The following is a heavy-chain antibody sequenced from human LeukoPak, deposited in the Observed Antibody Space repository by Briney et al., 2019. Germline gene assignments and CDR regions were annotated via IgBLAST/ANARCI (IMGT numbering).Heavy chain of an antibody. CDR2: TYYRSKWYN. CDR1: GDIFSSNSAA. D-gene: IGHD6-13*01. Sequence: SQTLSLTCAISGDIFSSNSAAWNWIRQSPSRGLEWLGRTYYRSKWYNDYAVSVKSRITINPDTSKNQFSLQLNSVPPEDTAVYYCARDRQQLTWGDYFDYWGQGTLVTVSS. J-gene: IGHJ4*02. CDR3: ARDRQQLTWGDYFDY. V-gene: IGHV6-1*01.